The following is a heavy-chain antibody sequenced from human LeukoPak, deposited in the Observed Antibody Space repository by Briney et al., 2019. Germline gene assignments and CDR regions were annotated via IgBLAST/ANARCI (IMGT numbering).Heavy chain of an antibody. CDR2: IYYSGST. J-gene: IGHJ4*02. CDR1: GGSISSGDYY. Sequence: SETLSLTCTVSGGSISSGDYYWSWIRQPPGKGLEWIGYIYYSGSTYYNPSLKSRVTISVDTSKNQFSLKLSSVTAADTAVYYCARISADDLSLVDYWGQGTLVTVSS. CDR3: ARISADDLSLVDY. D-gene: IGHD1-1*01. V-gene: IGHV4-30-4*01.